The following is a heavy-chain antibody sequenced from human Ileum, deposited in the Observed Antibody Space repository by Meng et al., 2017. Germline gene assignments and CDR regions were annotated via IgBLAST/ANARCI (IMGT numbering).Heavy chain of an antibody. Sequence: GESLKISCAASGFTFSSYWMHWVRQAPGKGLLWVSRINSDGSSTSYADSVKGRFTISRDNAKNTLYLQMNSLRAEDTAVYYCARFAVAGSDYWGQGTLVTVSS. D-gene: IGHD6-19*01. V-gene: IGHV3-74*01. CDR3: ARFAVAGSDY. J-gene: IGHJ4*02. CDR1: GFTFSSYW. CDR2: INSDGSST.